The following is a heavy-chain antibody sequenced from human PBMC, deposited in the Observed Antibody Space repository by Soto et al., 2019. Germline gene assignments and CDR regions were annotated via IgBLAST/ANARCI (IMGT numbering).Heavy chain of an antibody. D-gene: IGHD3-10*01. V-gene: IGHV4-31*03. J-gene: IGHJ5*01. Sequence: PSETLSLTCTVSGDSISSGGYYWSWIRQHPGEGLEWIGCIYYTGITYYNPSLKSRVKLFVDTSRNQFSLRLSSVTAADTALYYCARAQGGSGKKWLDFWGQGILVTVSS. CDR2: IYYTGIT. CDR1: GDSISSGGYY. CDR3: ARAQGGSGKKWLDF.